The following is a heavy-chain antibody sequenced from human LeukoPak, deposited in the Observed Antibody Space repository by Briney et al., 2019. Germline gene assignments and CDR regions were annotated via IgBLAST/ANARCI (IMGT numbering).Heavy chain of an antibody. V-gene: IGHV1-69*13. CDR1: GGTFSSYA. CDR3: ARVSSVCGGDCYPYFDY. D-gene: IGHD2-21*02. Sequence: SVKVSCKASGGTFSSYAISWVRQAPGQGLEWMGGINPIFGTANYAQKFQGRVTITADESTSTAYMELSSLRSEDTAVYYCARVSSVCGGDCYPYFDYWGQGTLVTVSS. J-gene: IGHJ4*02. CDR2: INPIFGTA.